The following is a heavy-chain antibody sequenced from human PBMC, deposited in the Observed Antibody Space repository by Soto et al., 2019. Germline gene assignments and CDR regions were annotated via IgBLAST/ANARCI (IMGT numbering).Heavy chain of an antibody. V-gene: IGHV3-74*01. D-gene: IGHD2-2*01. CDR1: GFSFSSYW. Sequence: VQLVESGGGLVQPGGSLRLSCAASGFSFSSYWMHWVRHAPGKGLVWVSRINSDGSSATYADSVKGRFTISRDNAKNTLYLRMNSLAPEDTAVYYCAKGVPAATRYFQHWGQGTLVTVSS. CDR3: AKGVPAATRYFQH. CDR2: INSDGSSA. J-gene: IGHJ1*01.